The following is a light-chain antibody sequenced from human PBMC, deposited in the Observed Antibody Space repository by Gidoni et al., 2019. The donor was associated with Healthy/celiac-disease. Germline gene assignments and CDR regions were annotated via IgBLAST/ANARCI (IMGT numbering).Light chain of an antibody. CDR2: EVS. CDR3: SSYAGSNNVV. CDR1: SSDVGGYNY. J-gene: IGLJ2*01. Sequence: QSALTQPPSASGSPGQSVTISCTGTSSDVGGYNYVSWYQQHPGKAPKLMIYEVSKRPSGVPDRFSGSKSGNTASLTVSNLQAEDEADYYCSSYAGSNNVVFGGGTKLTVL. V-gene: IGLV2-8*01.